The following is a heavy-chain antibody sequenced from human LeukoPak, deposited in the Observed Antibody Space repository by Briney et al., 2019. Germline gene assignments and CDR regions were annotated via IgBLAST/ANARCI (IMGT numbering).Heavy chain of an antibody. Sequence: SGGSLRLSCAASGFTFSSYWMSWVRQAPGKGLEWVANIKQDGSEKYYVDSVKGRFTISRDNAKNSLYLQMNSLRAEDTAVYYCARGGSPSTKFWSGYLGNYYYIDVWGKGTTVTVSS. D-gene: IGHD3-3*01. J-gene: IGHJ6*03. CDR1: GFTFSSYW. V-gene: IGHV3-7*01. CDR2: IKQDGSEK. CDR3: ARGGSPSTKFWSGYLGNYYYIDV.